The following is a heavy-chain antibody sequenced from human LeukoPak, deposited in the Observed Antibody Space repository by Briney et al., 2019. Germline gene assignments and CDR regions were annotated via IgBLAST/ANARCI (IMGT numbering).Heavy chain of an antibody. CDR2: ISGSGGST. CDR1: GFTFSSYA. Sequence: PGGSLRLSCAASGFTFSSYAMSWVRQAPGKGLEWVSAISGSGGSTYYADSVKGRFTISRDNPKNTLYLQMNSLRAEDTAAYYCAKATNYDFWSGHYYYYMDVWGKGTTVTVSS. D-gene: IGHD3-3*01. V-gene: IGHV3-23*01. CDR3: AKATNYDFWSGHYYYYMDV. J-gene: IGHJ6*03.